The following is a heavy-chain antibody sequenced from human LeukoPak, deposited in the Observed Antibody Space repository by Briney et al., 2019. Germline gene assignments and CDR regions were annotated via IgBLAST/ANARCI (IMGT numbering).Heavy chain of an antibody. CDR2: IYTSGST. D-gene: IGHD3-10*01. CDR3: ARTYYYGSGSYYNVYWFDP. Sequence: SETLPLTCTVSGGSISSYYWSWIRQPPGKGLEWIGYIYTSGSTNYNPSLKSRVTISVDTSKNQFSLKLSSVTAADTAVYYCARTYYYGSGSYYNVYWFDPWGQGTLVTVSS. J-gene: IGHJ5*02. CDR1: GGSISSYY. V-gene: IGHV4-4*09.